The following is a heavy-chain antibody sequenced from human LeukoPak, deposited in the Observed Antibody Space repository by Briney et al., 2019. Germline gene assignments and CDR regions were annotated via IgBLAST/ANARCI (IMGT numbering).Heavy chain of an antibody. CDR1: GFTFSGSA. J-gene: IGHJ4*02. D-gene: IGHD3-22*01. V-gene: IGHV3-73*01. Sequence: GGSLRLSCAASGFTFSGSAMHWVRQASGKGLEWVGRIRNKANSYATAYSGSVKGRFTISRDESKNTAYLQMNSLKTEDTAVYYCTRRSSDDSSGYYVHWGQGTLVTVSS. CDR2: IRNKANSYAT. CDR3: TRRSSDDSSGYYVH.